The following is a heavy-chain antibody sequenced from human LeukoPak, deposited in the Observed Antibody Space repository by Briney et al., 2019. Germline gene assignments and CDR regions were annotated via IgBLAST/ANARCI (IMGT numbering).Heavy chain of an antibody. J-gene: IGHJ4*02. V-gene: IGHV3-21*01. Sequence: GGSLRLSCAASGFTFSSYSMNWVRQAPGKWLEWVSSISSSSSYIYYADSVKGRFTISRDNAKNSLYLQMNSLRAEDTAVYYCARGAHCSSTSCPLGYWGQGTLVTVSS. CDR1: GFTFSSYS. CDR2: ISSSSSYI. CDR3: ARGAHCSSTSCPLGY. D-gene: IGHD2-2*01.